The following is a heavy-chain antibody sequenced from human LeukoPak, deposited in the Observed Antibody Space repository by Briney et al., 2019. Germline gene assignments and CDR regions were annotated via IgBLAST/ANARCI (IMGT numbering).Heavy chain of an antibody. D-gene: IGHD3-16*01. CDR2: ISYDGSNK. J-gene: IGHJ4*02. CDR3: VRGGELVGSYFDY. CDR1: GFTFSSYG. V-gene: IGHV3-30*03. Sequence: PGGSLRLSCAASGFTFSSYGMHWVRQAPGKGLEGVAVISYDGSNKYYADSVKGRFTISRDNSKKTLYLQMNSLTAEDTALYYCVRGGELVGSYFDYWGPGTLVTVSS.